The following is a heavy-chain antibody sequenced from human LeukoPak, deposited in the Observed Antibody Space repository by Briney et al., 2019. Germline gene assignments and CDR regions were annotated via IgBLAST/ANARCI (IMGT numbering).Heavy chain of an antibody. CDR3: ARDHDNWNSGHYFDY. D-gene: IGHD1-1*01. V-gene: IGHV4-30-4*02. CDR2: IYYSGST. J-gene: IGHJ4*02. Sequence: SETLSLTCTVSGGSISSGDYYWSWIRQPPGKGLEWIGYIYYSGSTYYNPSLKSRVTISVDTSKNQFSLKLSSVTAADTAVYYCARDHDNWNSGHYFDYWGQGTLVTVSS. CDR1: GGSISSGDYY.